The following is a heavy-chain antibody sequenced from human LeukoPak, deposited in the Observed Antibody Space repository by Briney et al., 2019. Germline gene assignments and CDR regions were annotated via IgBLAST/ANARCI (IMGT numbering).Heavy chain of an antibody. CDR3: ARSVLRFLEWLPPPAEYFQH. CDR1: GYTFTGYY. Sequence: ASVKVSCKASGYTFTGYYMHWVRQAPGQGLEWMGWISPNSGGTNYAQKFQGRVTMTRDTSISTAYMELSRLRSDDTAVYYCARSVLRFLEWLPPPAEYFQHWGQGTLVTVSS. V-gene: IGHV1-2*02. J-gene: IGHJ1*01. D-gene: IGHD3-3*01. CDR2: ISPNSGGT.